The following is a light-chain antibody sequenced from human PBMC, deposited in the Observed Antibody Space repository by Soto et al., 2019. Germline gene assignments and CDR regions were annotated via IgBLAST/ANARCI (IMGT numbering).Light chain of an antibody. CDR1: QSVSGY. J-gene: IGKJ4*01. CDR2: DAS. Sequence: EIVLTQSPATLSLSPGNRATLSCRASQSVSGYLAWYQQKPGQAPRLLIYDASNRATGIPARFSGSGSGTDITHPITSLEPEDFAVYYCQQRSNWPSTFGGGTKVEI. V-gene: IGKV3-11*01. CDR3: QQRSNWPST.